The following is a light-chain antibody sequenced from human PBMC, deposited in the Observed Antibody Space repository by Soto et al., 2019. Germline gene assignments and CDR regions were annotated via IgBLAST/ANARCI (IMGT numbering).Light chain of an antibody. J-gene: IGKJ4*01. Sequence: DVVMTQTPLSSPVTLGQPACISCRSRQSLVHSDGNTYLSWFQQRPGQPPRLLIYKISTRFSGVPDRFTGSGAGTDFTLTISRLEPEDFAVYYCQQYAALPLTFGGGTKVDIK. V-gene: IGKV2-24*01. CDR2: KIS. CDR1: QSLVHSDGNTY. CDR3: QQYAALPLT.